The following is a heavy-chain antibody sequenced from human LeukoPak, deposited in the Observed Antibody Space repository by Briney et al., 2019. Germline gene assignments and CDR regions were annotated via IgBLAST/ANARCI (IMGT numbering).Heavy chain of an antibody. CDR1: GFTFSGSA. V-gene: IGHV3-73*01. CDR3: RGVPTTSDAFDI. CDR2: IRSKANSYAT. J-gene: IGHJ3*02. Sequence: GGSLRLSCAASGFTFSGSAMYWVRQASGKGLEWVGRIRSKANSYATAYAASVKGRFTISRDDSKNTAYLQMNSLKTEDTAVYYCRGVPTTSDAFDIWGQGTMVTVSS. D-gene: IGHD5-12*01.